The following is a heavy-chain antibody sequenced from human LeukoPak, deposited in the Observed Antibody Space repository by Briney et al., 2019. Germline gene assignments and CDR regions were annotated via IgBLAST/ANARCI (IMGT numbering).Heavy chain of an antibody. D-gene: IGHD3-10*01. CDR3: ARGALLWFGAKMEYYFDY. J-gene: IGHJ4*02. Sequence: ASVKVSCKTSGYTFTNFGLTWVRQAPGQGLEWMGWISGYTGDTKYARTVQGRVTLATDTSTSTAYMELRSLRSDDTAVYYCARGALLWFGAKMEYYFDYWGQGTPLTVSS. CDR1: GYTFTNFG. V-gene: IGHV1-18*01. CDR2: ISGYTGDT.